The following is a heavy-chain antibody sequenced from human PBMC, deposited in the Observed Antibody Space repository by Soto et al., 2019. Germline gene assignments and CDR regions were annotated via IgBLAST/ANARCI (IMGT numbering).Heavy chain of an antibody. J-gene: IGHJ5*02. D-gene: IGHD3-3*01. Sequence: ASVKVSCKASGYTFTGYYMHWVRQAPGQGLEWMGWINPNSGGTNYAQKFQGWVTMTRDTSMSTVYMELSSLRSEDTAVYYCARGGITIFGRFHPWGQGTLVTVSS. V-gene: IGHV1-2*04. CDR1: GYTFTGYY. CDR3: ARGGITIFGRFHP. CDR2: INPNSGGT.